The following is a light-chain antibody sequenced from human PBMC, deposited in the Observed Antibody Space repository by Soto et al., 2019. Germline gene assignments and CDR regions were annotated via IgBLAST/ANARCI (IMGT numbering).Light chain of an antibody. CDR1: QGIRSF. Sequence: DIQLTQSPSFLSASVGDRVNITCRASQGIRSFLAWYQQKVGQAPKLLIYAASTLESGVSLRFSGSGSGTEFTLTISSLQPEDFATYYGQHLNSYPRALAFGGGTKVEI. V-gene: IGKV1-9*01. CDR3: QHLNSYPRALA. J-gene: IGKJ4*01. CDR2: AAS.